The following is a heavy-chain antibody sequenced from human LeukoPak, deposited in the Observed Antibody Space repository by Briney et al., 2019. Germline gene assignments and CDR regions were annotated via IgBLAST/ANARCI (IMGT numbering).Heavy chain of an antibody. CDR1: GYTLTELS. CDR2: FEPEDGET. Sequence: ASVKVSGKVSGYTLTELSMHWVRQAPGKGLEWMGGFEPEDGETIYAQKFQGRVTMTEDTSTDTAYMELSSLRSEDTAVYYCATDQLGMAVAGTIDAFDIWGQGTMVTVSS. CDR3: ATDQLGMAVAGTIDAFDI. V-gene: IGHV1-24*01. J-gene: IGHJ3*02. D-gene: IGHD6-19*01.